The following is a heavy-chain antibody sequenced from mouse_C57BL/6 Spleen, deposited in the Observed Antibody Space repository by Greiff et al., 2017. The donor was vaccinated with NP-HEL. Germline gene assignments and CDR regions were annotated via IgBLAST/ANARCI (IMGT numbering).Heavy chain of an antibody. CDR2: INPNNGGT. J-gene: IGHJ2*01. V-gene: IGHV1-26*01. CDR3: ASWEGY. CDR1: GYTFTDYY. Sequence: EVQLQQSGPELVKPGASVKISCKASGYTFTDYYMNWVKQSHGKSLEWIGDINPNNGGTSYNQKFKGKATLTVDKSSSTAYMELRSLTSEDSAVYYCASWEGYWGQGTTLTVSS. D-gene: IGHD4-1*01.